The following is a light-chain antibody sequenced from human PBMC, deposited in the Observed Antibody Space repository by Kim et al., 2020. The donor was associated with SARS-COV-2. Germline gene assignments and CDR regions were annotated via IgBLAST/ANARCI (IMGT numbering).Light chain of an antibody. V-gene: IGKV1-9*01. Sequence: DIQLTQSPSFLSASIGDGVTITCRASQGISSYLAWYQQKPGKAPKLLIYAASTLQSGVPSRFSGSGSGTEFTLTISSLQPEDFATYYCQQLTSYPLTFGPGTKVDIK. J-gene: IGKJ3*01. CDR2: AAS. CDR3: QQLTSYPLT. CDR1: QGISSY.